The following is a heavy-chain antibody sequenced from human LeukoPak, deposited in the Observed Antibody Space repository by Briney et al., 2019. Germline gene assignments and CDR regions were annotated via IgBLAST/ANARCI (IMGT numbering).Heavy chain of an antibody. CDR3: AKASEVPWADYAFDI. D-gene: IGHD7-27*01. V-gene: IGHV3-30*18. J-gene: IGHJ3*02. Sequence: GGSLRLSCAASVFTFSSYGMHGVRPAPGRGLEWVAVISYDGINKYYTHSLKSRVTVSRDNSKKTLYVHMYTLRDEETRVYYCAKASEVPWADYAFDIWGEGTMVSLSS. CDR1: VFTFSSYG. CDR2: ISYDGINK.